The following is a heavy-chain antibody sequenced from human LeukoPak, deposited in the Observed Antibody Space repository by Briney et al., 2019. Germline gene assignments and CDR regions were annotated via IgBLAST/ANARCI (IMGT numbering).Heavy chain of an antibody. CDR1: GYTFTSYG. J-gene: IGHJ6*03. CDR3: ARLTGTTGDFYYYMDV. D-gene: IGHD1-20*01. V-gene: IGHV1-18*01. Sequence: ASVKVSCKASGYTFTSYGISWVRQAPGQGLEWMGWISAYNGNTNYAQKLQGRVTMTTDTSTSTAYMELRSLRSDDTAVYYCARLTGTTGDFYYYMDVWGQGTTVTISS. CDR2: ISAYNGNT.